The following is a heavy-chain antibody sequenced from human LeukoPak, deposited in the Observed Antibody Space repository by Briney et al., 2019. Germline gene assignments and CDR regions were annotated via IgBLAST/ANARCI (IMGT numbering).Heavy chain of an antibody. CDR2: IYYSGST. CDR3: AREYSSGWDYFDY. Sequence: KTSETLSLTCTVSGGSISSYYWSWIRQPPGKGLEWIGYIYYSGSTNYSPSLKSRVTISVDMSKNQFSLKLSSVTAADTAVYYCAREYSSGWDYFDYWGQGTLVTVSS. V-gene: IGHV4-59*08. D-gene: IGHD6-19*01. CDR1: GGSISSYY. J-gene: IGHJ4*02.